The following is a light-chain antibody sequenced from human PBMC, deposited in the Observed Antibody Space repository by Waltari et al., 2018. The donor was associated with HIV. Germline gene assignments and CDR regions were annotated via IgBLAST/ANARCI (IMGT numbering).Light chain of an antibody. J-gene: IGLJ2*01. V-gene: IGLV1-47*01. Sequence: QSVLTQPPSASGTPGQRATISCFGSNSNIGSNYLYWYQQPPEMAPKLLIYKNNQRPSGVPDRFSGSKSGTSASLAISGLRSEDEADYYCAAWDDRLNLVFGGGTKLTVL. CDR3: AAWDDRLNLV. CDR1: NSNIGSNY. CDR2: KNN.